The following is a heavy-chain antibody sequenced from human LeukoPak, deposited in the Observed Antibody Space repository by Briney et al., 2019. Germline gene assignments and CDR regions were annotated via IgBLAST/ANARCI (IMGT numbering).Heavy chain of an antibody. CDR1: GGSFSGYY. CDR3: ARQPPYSSSWFDY. CDR2: INHSGST. J-gene: IGHJ4*02. V-gene: IGHV4-34*01. D-gene: IGHD6-13*01. Sequence: SETLSLTCAVYGGSFSGYYWSWIRQPPGKGLEWIGVINHSGSTNYNPSLKSRVTISVDTSKNQFSLKLSSVTAADTAVYYCARQPPYSSSWFDYWGQGTLVTVSS.